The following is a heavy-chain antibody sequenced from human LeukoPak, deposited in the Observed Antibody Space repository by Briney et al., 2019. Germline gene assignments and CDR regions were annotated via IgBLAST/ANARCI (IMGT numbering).Heavy chain of an antibody. J-gene: IGHJ4*02. CDR2: ISSSSSYT. CDR1: GFTFSSYE. Sequence: QPGGSLRLSCAASGFTFSSYEMNWVRQAPGKGLEWVSYISSSSSYTNYADSVKGRFTISRDNAKNSLYLQMNSLRAEDTAVYYCARDSSGWYSFDYWGQGTLVTVSS. D-gene: IGHD6-19*01. V-gene: IGHV3-48*03. CDR3: ARDSSGWYSFDY.